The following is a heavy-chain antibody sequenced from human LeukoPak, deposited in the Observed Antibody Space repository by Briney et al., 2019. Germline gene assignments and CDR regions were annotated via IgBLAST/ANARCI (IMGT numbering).Heavy chain of an antibody. J-gene: IGHJ4*02. V-gene: IGHV5-51*01. CDR2: IYPGDSDT. D-gene: IGHD6-6*01. CDR1: GYSFTTYW. Sequence: GESLKISCKASGYSFTTYWIGWVRQMPGKGLEWMGIIYPGDSDTRYSPSFQGQVTISADKSISTAYLQWSSLKASDTVMYYCARQGVYSSTDYWGQGTLVTVSS. CDR3: ARQGVYSSTDY.